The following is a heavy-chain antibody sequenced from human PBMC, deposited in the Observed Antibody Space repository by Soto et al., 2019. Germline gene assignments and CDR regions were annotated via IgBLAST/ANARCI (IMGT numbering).Heavy chain of an antibody. D-gene: IGHD2-2*01. V-gene: IGHV3-74*01. J-gene: IGHJ6*02. CDR3: ARDDGECSSTSCYYYYGMDV. Sequence: EVQLVESGGGLVQPGGSLRLSCAASGFTFSSYWMHWVRQAPGKGRVWVSRINSDGSSTSYADSVKGRFTMSRDKAKNTLYLQMNSLRAEDTAVYYCARDDGECSSTSCYYYYGMDVWGQGTTVTVSS. CDR2: INSDGSST. CDR1: GFTFSSYW.